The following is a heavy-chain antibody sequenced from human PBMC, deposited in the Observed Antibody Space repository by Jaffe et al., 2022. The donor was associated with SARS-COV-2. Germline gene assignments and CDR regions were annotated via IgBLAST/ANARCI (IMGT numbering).Heavy chain of an antibody. CDR2: ISWDGGST. CDR1: GFTFDDYT. CDR3: AKGGKLAVAGLDDAFDI. Sequence: EVQLVESGGVVVQPGGSLRLSCAASGFTFDDYTMHWVRQAPGKGLEWVSLISWDGGSTYYADSVKGRFTISRDNSKNSLYLQMNSLRTEDTALYYCAKGGKLAVAGLDDAFDIWGQGTMVTVSS. V-gene: IGHV3-43*01. J-gene: IGHJ3*02. D-gene: IGHD6-19*01.